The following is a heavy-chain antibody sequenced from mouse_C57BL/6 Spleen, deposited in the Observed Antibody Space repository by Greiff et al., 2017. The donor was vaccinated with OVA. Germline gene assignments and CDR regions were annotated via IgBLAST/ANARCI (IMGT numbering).Heavy chain of an antibody. CDR1: GYSFTGYY. Sequence: EVQLQQSGPELVKPGASVKISCKASGYSFTGYYMNWVKQSPEKSLEWIGAINPSTGGTTYNQKFKAKATLTVDKSSSTAYMQLKSLTSEDSAVYYCARSRTVAYYFDYWGQGTTLTVSS. J-gene: IGHJ2*01. CDR2: INPSTGGT. V-gene: IGHV1-42*01. D-gene: IGHD1-1*01. CDR3: ARSRTVAYYFDY.